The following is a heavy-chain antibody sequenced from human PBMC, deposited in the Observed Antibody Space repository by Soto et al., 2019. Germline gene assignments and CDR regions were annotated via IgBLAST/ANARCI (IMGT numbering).Heavy chain of an antibody. CDR3: ARAYKGDYFDY. D-gene: IGHD3-10*01. Sequence: QAQLVESGGSVVQPGRSLRLSCAASGFTFSSYAMHWVRQAPGKGLEWVAVISYDGSNKYYADSVKGRFTISRDNSKNTLYLQMNSLRAEDTAVYYCARAYKGDYFDYWGQGTLVTVSS. J-gene: IGHJ4*02. CDR2: ISYDGSNK. V-gene: IGHV3-30-3*01. CDR1: GFTFSSYA.